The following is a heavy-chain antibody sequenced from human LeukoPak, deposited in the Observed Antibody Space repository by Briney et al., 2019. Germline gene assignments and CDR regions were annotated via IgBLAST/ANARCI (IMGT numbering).Heavy chain of an antibody. D-gene: IGHD6-19*01. CDR1: GGSISSSSYY. CDR2: IYYSGST. Sequence: SETLSLTCTVSGGSISSSSYYWDWIRQPPGKGLEWIGGIYYSGSTYYSPSLKSRVTISVDTSKNQFSLKLSSVTAADTAVYYCARAGQWLIADYWGQGTLVTVSS. V-gene: IGHV4-39*07. CDR3: ARAGQWLIADY. J-gene: IGHJ4*02.